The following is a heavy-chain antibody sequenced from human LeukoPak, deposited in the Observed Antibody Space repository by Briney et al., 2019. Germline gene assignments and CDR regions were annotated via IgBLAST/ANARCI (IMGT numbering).Heavy chain of an antibody. CDR1: GGSISSSNYY. D-gene: IGHD3-10*01. Sequence: TSETLSLTCTVSGGSISSSNYYWGWIRQPPGKGLEWIGSIYYSGNTYYNPSLKSRVTISVDMSKNQISLKLSSVTAADTAVYYCARDRLLWFGELEFWGEGTLVIVSS. CDR3: ARDRLLWFGELEF. CDR2: IYYSGNT. V-gene: IGHV4-39*07. J-gene: IGHJ4*02.